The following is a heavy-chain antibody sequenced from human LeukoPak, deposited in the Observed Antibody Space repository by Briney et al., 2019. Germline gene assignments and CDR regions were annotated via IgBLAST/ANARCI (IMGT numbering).Heavy chain of an antibody. CDR3: ARDLGPTSYYYYYGMDV. Sequence: PSETLSLTCTVPGGSISSYYWSWIRQPPGKGLEWIGYIYYSGSTNYNPSLKSRVTISVDTSKNQFSLKLSSVTAADTAVYYCARDLGPTSYYYYYGMDVWGQGTTVTVSS. CDR2: IYYSGST. CDR1: GGSISSYY. J-gene: IGHJ6*02. V-gene: IGHV4-59*01.